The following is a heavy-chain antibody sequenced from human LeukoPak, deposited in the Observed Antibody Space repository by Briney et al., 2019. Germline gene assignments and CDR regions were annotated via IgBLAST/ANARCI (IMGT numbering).Heavy chain of an antibody. J-gene: IGHJ4*02. CDR1: GFTFDDYA. CDR3: ARAYYSSSWYGDY. V-gene: IGHV3-9*01. Sequence: GGSLRLSCAASGFTFDDYAMHWVRQAPGKGLEWVSGISWNSGSIGYADSVKGRFTISRDNAKNTLYLQMNSLRAEDTAVYYCARAYYSSSWYGDYWGQGTLVTVSS. CDR2: ISWNSGSI. D-gene: IGHD6-13*01.